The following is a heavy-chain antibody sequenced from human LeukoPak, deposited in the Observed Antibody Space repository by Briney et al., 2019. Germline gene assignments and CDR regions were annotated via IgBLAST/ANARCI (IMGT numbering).Heavy chain of an antibody. Sequence: SQTLSLTCTVSGGSISSGGYYWSWIRQHPGKGLEWIGSIYYSGSTYYNPSLKSRVTISVDTSKNQFSLKLSSVTAADTAVYYCASPAVIAVAGGDYWGQGTLVTVSS. CDR2: IYYSGST. J-gene: IGHJ4*02. CDR3: ASPAVIAVAGGDY. D-gene: IGHD6-19*01. CDR1: GGSISSGGYY. V-gene: IGHV4-30-2*03.